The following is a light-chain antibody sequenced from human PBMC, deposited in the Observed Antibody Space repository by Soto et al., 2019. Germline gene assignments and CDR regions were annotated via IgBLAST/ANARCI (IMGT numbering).Light chain of an antibody. V-gene: IGKV3-15*01. Sequence: EIVMTQSPATLSVSPGERATLSCRASQSVSSNLAWYQQKPGQAPRLLIYGASTRATGIPARFSGSGSGTEFTLTISSLQSEDFAVSYCQHSKTFGQGTKVDIK. J-gene: IGKJ1*01. CDR1: QSVSSN. CDR3: QHSKT. CDR2: GAS.